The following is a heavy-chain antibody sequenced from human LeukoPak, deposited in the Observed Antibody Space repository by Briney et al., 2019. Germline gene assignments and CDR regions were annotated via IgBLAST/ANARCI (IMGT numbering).Heavy chain of an antibody. D-gene: IGHD3-22*01. CDR1: GYRFTGQW. CDR2: VYPGDSDT. Sequence: GESLKISCQGSGYRFTGQWIAWVRQMPGKGLEWMGMVYPGDSDTRYSPSFQGQVTISADKSINTAYLQWSSLKASDTAIYYCTRRGSSGTYYVFDSWGQGTLVRVSS. J-gene: IGHJ4*02. CDR3: TRRGSSGTYYVFDS. V-gene: IGHV5-51*01.